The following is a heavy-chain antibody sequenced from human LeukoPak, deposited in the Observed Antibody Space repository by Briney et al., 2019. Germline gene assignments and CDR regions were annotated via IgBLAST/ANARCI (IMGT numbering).Heavy chain of an antibody. Sequence: PSETLSLTCTVSGYSISSGYYWGWIRQPPGKGLEWIGSIYHSGSTYYNPSLKSRVTISVDTSKNQFSLKLSSVTAADTAVYYCARGGEYPWGQGTLVTVSS. CDR1: GYSISSGYY. D-gene: IGHD4-17*01. J-gene: IGHJ5*02. V-gene: IGHV4-38-2*02. CDR3: ARGGEYP. CDR2: IYHSGST.